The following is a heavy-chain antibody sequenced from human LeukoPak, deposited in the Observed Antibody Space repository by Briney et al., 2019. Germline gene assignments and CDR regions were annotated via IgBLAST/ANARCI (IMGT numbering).Heavy chain of an antibody. CDR2: IYPGDSDT. D-gene: IGHD1-26*01. CDR1: GYSFTSYW. V-gene: IGHV5-51*01. Sequence: GESLKISCKGSGYSFTSYWIGWVRQMPGKGLEWMGVIYPGDSDTRYSPSFQGQVTISADKSISTAYLQWSSLKASDTAMYYCARHPVVGATTYWFDRWGQGTLVTVSS. CDR3: ARHPVVGATTYWFDR. J-gene: IGHJ5*02.